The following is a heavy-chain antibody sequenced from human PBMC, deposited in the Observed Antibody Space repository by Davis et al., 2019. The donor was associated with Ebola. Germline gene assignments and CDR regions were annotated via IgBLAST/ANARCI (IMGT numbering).Heavy chain of an antibody. CDR2: ISWNSGSI. Sequence: SLKISCAASGFTFDDYAMHWVRQAPGKGLEWVSGISWNSGSIGYADSVKGRFTISRDNAKNSLYLQMNSLRAEDTALYYCAKEGGWGQGTLVTVSS. J-gene: IGHJ4*02. CDR3: AKEGG. CDR1: GFTFDDYA. V-gene: IGHV3-9*01.